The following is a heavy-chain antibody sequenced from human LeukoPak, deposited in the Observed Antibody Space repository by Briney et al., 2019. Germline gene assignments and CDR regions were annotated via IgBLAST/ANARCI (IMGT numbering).Heavy chain of an antibody. D-gene: IGHD6-19*01. V-gene: IGHV3-21*01. CDR2: ISSSSYI. CDR3: ARGGSSGWSHYGMDV. J-gene: IGHJ6*04. CDR1: GFTFSSYS. Sequence: GGSLRLSCAASGFTFSSYSMNWVRQAPGKGLEWVSSISSSSYIYYADSVKGRFTISRDNAKNSLYLQMNSLRAEDTAVYYCARGGSSGWSHYGMDVWGKGTTVTVSS.